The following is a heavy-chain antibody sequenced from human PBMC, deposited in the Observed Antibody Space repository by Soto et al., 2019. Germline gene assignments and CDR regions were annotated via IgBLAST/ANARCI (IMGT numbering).Heavy chain of an antibody. D-gene: IGHD2-15*01. CDR3: ARSDNYYGMDV. CDR2: IYHTGST. CDR1: GVSISSNNW. J-gene: IGHJ6*02. Sequence: QVQLQESGPGLVKPSGTLSLTCAVSGVSISSNNWWSWVRQPPGKGLEWIGEIYHTGSTYYNPSLTGRDTISVAKSKNPFSLKLSSVPAADTAVYYCARSDNYYGMDVWGQGTTVTVSS. V-gene: IGHV4-4*02.